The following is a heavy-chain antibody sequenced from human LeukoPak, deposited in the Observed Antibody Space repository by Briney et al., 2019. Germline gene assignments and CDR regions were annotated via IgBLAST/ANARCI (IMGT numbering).Heavy chain of an antibody. CDR3: ARARSSYGYGDAFDI. Sequence: GRSLRLSCAASGFTFSTYAMHWVRQAPGKGLELVAVISYDGSSKYYADSVKGRFTISRDNSKNTLYLQMNSLRAEDTAVYYCARARSSYGYGDAFDIWGQGTMVTVSS. D-gene: IGHD5-18*01. CDR1: GFTFSTYA. V-gene: IGHV3-30*04. CDR2: ISYDGSSK. J-gene: IGHJ3*02.